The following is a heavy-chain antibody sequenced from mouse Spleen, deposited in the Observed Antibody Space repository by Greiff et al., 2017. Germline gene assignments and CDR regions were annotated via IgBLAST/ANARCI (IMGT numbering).Heavy chain of an antibody. J-gene: IGHJ2*01. CDR3: ARENYGNPFDY. Sequence: EVKVEESGPGLVKPSQSLSLTCSVTGYSITSGYYWXXIRQFPGNKLEWMGYISYDGSNNYNPSLKNRISITRDTSKNQFFLKLNSVTTEDTATYYCARENYGNPFDYWGQGTTLTVSS. CDR1: GYSITSGYY. D-gene: IGHD2-1*01. V-gene: IGHV3-6*01. CDR2: ISYDGSN.